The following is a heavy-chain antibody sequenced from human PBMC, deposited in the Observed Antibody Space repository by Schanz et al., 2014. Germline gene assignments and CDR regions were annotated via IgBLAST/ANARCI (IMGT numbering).Heavy chain of an antibody. J-gene: IGHJ3*02. CDR3: ARGGTREHAFDI. V-gene: IGHV1-69*02. D-gene: IGHD3-16*01. CDR1: GGTFSSYT. CDR2: IVPILTIP. Sequence: QVQLLQSGAEVKKPGSSVKVSCKASGGTFSSYTFSWVRQAPGQGLEWMGRIVPILTIPNYAEKFQGRVTITADNSTSTAYRDLSSLTSEVPAVYYCARGGTREHAFDIGGQGTLVTVSS.